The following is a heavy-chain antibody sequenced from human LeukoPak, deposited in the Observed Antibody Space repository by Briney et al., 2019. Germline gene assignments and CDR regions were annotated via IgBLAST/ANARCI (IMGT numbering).Heavy chain of an antibody. CDR3: TGHHQAYSRTY. CDR2: ISSSSTYI. J-gene: IGHJ4*02. Sequence: GGSLRLSCAASGFTFDDYGMNWVRQAPGKGLEWVSSISSSSTYIYYADSVKGRFTISRDNAKNSLYLQMNSLRAEDTAVYYCTGHHQAYSRTYWGQGTLVTVSS. D-gene: IGHD4-11*01. V-gene: IGHV3-21*01. CDR1: GFTFDDYG.